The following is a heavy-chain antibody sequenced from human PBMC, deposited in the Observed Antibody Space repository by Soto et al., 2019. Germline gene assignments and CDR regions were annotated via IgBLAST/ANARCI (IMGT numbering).Heavy chain of an antibody. J-gene: IGHJ4*02. Sequence: EASVKASWNASRYTFTSCGMRLVRQATGQGLEWMGFINAYNGNTNYAQKFQGRVTMTTDTSTSTAYMELRSLRSDDTAVYHCARFDYDSTVGAWSYWGQGTLVTVSS. V-gene: IGHV1-18*04. D-gene: IGHD3-22*01. CDR3: ARFDYDSTVGAWSY. CDR2: INAYNGNT. CDR1: RYTFTSCG.